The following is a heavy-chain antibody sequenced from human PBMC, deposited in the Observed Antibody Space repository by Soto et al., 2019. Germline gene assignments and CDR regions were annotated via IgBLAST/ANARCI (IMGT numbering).Heavy chain of an antibody. CDR2: IYYSGST. CDR1: GGSISSSSYY. D-gene: IGHD1-26*01. Sequence: SETLSLTCTVSGGSISSSSYYWGWIRQPPGKGLEWIGSIYYSGSTYYNPSLKSRVTISVDTSKNQFSLKLSSVTAADTAVYYCARLELPSSFDYWGQGMLVTVSS. J-gene: IGHJ4*02. V-gene: IGHV4-39*01. CDR3: ARLELPSSFDY.